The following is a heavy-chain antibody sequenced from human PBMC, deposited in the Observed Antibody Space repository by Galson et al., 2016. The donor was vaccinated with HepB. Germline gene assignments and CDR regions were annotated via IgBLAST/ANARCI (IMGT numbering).Heavy chain of an antibody. V-gene: IGHV4-31*03. D-gene: IGHD6-19*01. Sequence: LTCTVSGGSISSGGYSWGWIRQHPGRGLAWIGYIYYSGSTFYNPSLKSRVTISVDTSKNHFSLKLSSVTAADTAVYYCVAVAVRGYYYGMDVWGQGTTVTVSS. CDR2: IYYSGST. CDR1: GGSISSGGYS. J-gene: IGHJ6*02. CDR3: VAVAVRGYYYGMDV.